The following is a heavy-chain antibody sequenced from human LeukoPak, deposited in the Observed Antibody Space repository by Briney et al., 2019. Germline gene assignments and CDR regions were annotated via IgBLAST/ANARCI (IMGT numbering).Heavy chain of an antibody. CDR1: GYTFSGYY. CDR3: ARANWNVPWGAFDI. J-gene: IGHJ3*02. CDR2: INPNSGGT. D-gene: IGHD1-1*01. Sequence: ASVKVSCRASGYTFSGYYMHRVRQAPGQGLEWMGWINPNSGGTNYAQKFQGRVTMTRDTSISTAYMELSRLRFDDTAVYYCARANWNVPWGAFDIWGQGTMVTVSS. V-gene: IGHV1-2*02.